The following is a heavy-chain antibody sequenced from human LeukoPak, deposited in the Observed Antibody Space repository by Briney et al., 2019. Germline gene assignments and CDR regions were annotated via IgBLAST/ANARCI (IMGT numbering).Heavy chain of an antibody. CDR3: AKNRGSGEFFPFSS. D-gene: IGHD3-10*01. Sequence: GGSLRLSCAASGFTFSTYAMSWVRQTPEKGLEWVSAISGSGGSTYYADSVKGRFTISRDNSKNTLYLQMNSLRAEDTAVYYCAKNRGSGEFFPFSSWGQGPLATASS. J-gene: IGHJ1*01. V-gene: IGHV3-23*01. CDR1: GFTFSTYA. CDR2: ISGSGGST.